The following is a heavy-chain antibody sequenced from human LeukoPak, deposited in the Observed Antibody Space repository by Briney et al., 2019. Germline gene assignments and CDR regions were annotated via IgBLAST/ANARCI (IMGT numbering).Heavy chain of an antibody. CDR2: IIPIFGTA. Sequence: GASVKVSCKASGGTFSSYAISWVRQAPGQGLEWMGGIIPIFGTANYAQKFQGRVTITADKSTSTAYMELSSLRSEDTAVYYCAGATYYDILTGSYYGMDVWGKGTTVTVSS. J-gene: IGHJ6*04. CDR3: AGATYYDILTGSYYGMDV. V-gene: IGHV1-69*06. CDR1: GGTFSSYA. D-gene: IGHD3-9*01.